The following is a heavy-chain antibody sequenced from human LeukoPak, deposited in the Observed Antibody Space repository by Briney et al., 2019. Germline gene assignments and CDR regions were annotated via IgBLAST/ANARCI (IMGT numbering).Heavy chain of an antibody. D-gene: IGHD2-15*01. CDR3: AKGSASARPYYFDS. J-gene: IGHJ4*02. CDR2: ITGGGGST. V-gene: IGHV3-23*01. CDR1: GLTFSSYA. Sequence: GGSLRLSCAASGLTFSSYAMSWVRQAPGKGLEWVSAITGGGGSTYHADSVKGRFTISRDNSQNTLFLQMSSLRAEDSAIFYCAKGSASARPYYFDSWGQGILVTVSS.